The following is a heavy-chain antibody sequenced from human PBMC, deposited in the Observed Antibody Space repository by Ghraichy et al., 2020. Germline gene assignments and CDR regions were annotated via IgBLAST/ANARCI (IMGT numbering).Heavy chain of an antibody. V-gene: IGHV3-7*03. CDR2: IKPDGSEK. D-gene: IGHD5-24*01. Sequence: GGSLRLSCAASGFNFTMSWMNWVRQAPGKGLEWVAGIKPDGSEKYHLDSVKGPFTISRDNAKDSLYLQMDSLRVEDTAVFYCARDRAYKSFDYWGQGTLVSVSS. CDR1: GFNFTMSW. CDR3: ARDRAYKSFDY. J-gene: IGHJ4*02.